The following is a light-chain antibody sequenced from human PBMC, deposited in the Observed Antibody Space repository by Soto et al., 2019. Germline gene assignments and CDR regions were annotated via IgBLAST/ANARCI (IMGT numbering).Light chain of an antibody. CDR2: SNN. Sequence: QSVLTQPPSASGTPGQRVTISCSGSSSNIGGNTVNWYQQLPGTAPKLLIYSNNQRPSGVPDRFSGSKSGTSASLAISGLQSXDXAAYYRAAWDDSLNGLVFGGGTKLT. V-gene: IGLV1-44*01. J-gene: IGLJ2*01. CDR1: SSNIGGNT. CDR3: AAWDDSLNGLV.